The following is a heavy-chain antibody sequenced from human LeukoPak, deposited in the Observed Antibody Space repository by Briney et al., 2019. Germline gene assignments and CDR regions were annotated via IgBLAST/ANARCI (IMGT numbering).Heavy chain of an antibody. V-gene: IGHV4-38-2*02. CDR2: IYHSGST. CDR3: ARGLNRNDYGDYGY. Sequence: PSETLSLTCTVSVYSISSGYYWGWIRQPPGKGLEWIGSIYHSGSTYDNPSLKSRVTISVDTSKNQFSLKLNSVTAADTAVYYCARGLNRNDYGDYGYWGQGTLVTVSS. J-gene: IGHJ4*02. D-gene: IGHD4-17*01. CDR1: VYSISSGYY.